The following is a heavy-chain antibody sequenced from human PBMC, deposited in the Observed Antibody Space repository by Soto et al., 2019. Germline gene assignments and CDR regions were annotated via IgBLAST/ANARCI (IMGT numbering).Heavy chain of an antibody. D-gene: IGHD2-21*02. CDR3: ARHTGSDWGYSFDS. CDR1: GYTFTTYY. CDR2: INPNDGST. Sequence: QVHLVQSGPEMKKPGASMKVSCKASGYTFTTYYINWVRQAPGQGLEWMGIINPNDGSTNHAQKFQGRVAMTGDTSAITVYMELTNLKSDDTAVYYCARHTGSDWGYSFDSWGQGTLLSVSS. J-gene: IGHJ4*02. V-gene: IGHV1-46*01.